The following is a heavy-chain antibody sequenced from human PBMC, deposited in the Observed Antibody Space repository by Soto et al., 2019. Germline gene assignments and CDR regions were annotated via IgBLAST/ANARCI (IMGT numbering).Heavy chain of an antibody. Sequence: QVQLQESGPGLVKPSQTLSLTCTVSGGSISSGGYYWSWIRQHPGKGLEWIGYIYYSGSTYYNPSLKSRVTISVDRSKNQSSLKLSSVTAADTAVYYCARAEETYYDFWSGYPPEKMTTFDYWGQGTLVTVSS. CDR2: IYYSGST. CDR1: GGSISSGGYY. CDR3: ARAEETYYDFWSGYPPEKMTTFDY. V-gene: IGHV4-31*03. J-gene: IGHJ4*02. D-gene: IGHD3-3*01.